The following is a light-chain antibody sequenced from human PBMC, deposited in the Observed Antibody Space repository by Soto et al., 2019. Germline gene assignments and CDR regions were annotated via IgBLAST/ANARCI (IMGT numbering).Light chain of an antibody. CDR1: QSLVHSNGYNY. CDR2: LGS. J-gene: IGKJ1*01. Sequence: DIVMTQSPLSLPVTPGEPASISCRSSQSLVHSNGYNYLGWYLQKPGQSPQLLIYLGSDLASGVPDRFSGSGSGTDFSLKISRVEAEDVGVYYFMQTLQTPWTFGQGTKVESK. CDR3: MQTLQTPWT. V-gene: IGKV2-28*01.